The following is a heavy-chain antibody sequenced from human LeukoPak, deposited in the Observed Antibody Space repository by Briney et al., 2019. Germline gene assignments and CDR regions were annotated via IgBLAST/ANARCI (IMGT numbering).Heavy chain of an antibody. CDR2: IIPILGIA. Sequence: ASVKVSCKASGGTFSSYAISWVRQAPGQGLEWMGRIIPILGIANYAQKLQGRVTMTTDTSTSTAYMELRSLRSDDTAVYYCARDVPILGYCSSTSCQPAVDYWGQGTLVTVSS. CDR3: ARDVPILGYCSSTSCQPAVDY. CDR1: GGTFSSYA. J-gene: IGHJ4*02. D-gene: IGHD2-2*01. V-gene: IGHV1-69*04.